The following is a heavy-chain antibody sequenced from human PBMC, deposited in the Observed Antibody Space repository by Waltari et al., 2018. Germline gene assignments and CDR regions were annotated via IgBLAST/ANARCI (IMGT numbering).Heavy chain of an antibody. CDR2: IKQDGSEK. D-gene: IGHD2-2*02. Sequence: EVQLVESGGGLVQPGGSLRLSCAASGFTFSSYWTIWVRQAPGTGLEWVANIKQDGSEKYYVDSVKGRFTISRDNAKNSLYLQMNSLRAEDTAVYYCARDREYCSSTSCYTPLYFQHWGQGTLVTVSS. CDR1: GFTFSSYW. J-gene: IGHJ1*01. V-gene: IGHV3-7*01. CDR3: ARDREYCSSTSCYTPLYFQH.